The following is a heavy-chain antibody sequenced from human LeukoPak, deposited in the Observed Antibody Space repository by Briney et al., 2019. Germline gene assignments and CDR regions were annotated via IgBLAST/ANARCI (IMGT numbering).Heavy chain of an antibody. J-gene: IGHJ4*02. D-gene: IGHD3-22*01. Sequence: SETLSLTCAVSGYSISSGYYWAWIRQPPGKGLDWIGSINHNRVTYYNPSLKSRVIISVDTSKKQFSLKLSSVTAADTAVYYCARNYDSSGYHNLPLEYWGQGTLVTVSS. CDR1: GYSISSGYY. CDR3: ARNYDSSGYHNLPLEY. CDR2: INHNRVT. V-gene: IGHV4-38-2*01.